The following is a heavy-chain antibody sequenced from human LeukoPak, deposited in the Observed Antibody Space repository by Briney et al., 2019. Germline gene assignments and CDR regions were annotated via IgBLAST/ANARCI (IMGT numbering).Heavy chain of an antibody. CDR2: ISSSGSYM. J-gene: IGHJ4*02. CDR3: ARDNYYDSSYLGY. CDR1: GFTFSTYS. V-gene: IGHV3-21*04. Sequence: GGSLRLSCAASGFTFSTYSMNWVRQAPGKGLEWVSSISSSGSYMYCADSVKGRFTISRDNAKNSLYLQMNSLRAEDTALYYCARDNYYDSSYLGYWGQGTLVTVSS. D-gene: IGHD3-22*01.